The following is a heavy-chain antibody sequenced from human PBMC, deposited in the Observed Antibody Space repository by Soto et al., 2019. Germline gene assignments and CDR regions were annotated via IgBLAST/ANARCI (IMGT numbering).Heavy chain of an antibody. D-gene: IGHD5-18*01. CDR1: GFTFRNFA. V-gene: IGHV3-23*01. CDR2: ISGGGATT. J-gene: IGHJ4*02. CDR3: AKGEQLWDPFDY. Sequence: GGSLRLSCAASGFTFRNFAFHWVRQAPGKGLEWVSGISGGGATTYYADSVKGRFTISRDNSKSTLYLQMNGLRADDTAVYYCAKGEQLWDPFDYWGQGTLVTVSS.